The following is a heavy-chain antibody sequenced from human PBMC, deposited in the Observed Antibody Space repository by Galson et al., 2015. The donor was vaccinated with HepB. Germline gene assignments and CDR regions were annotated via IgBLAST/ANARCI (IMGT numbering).Heavy chain of an antibody. CDR2: ISSNGGST. CDR1: GFTFSSYA. J-gene: IGHJ4*02. Sequence: SLRLSCAASGFTFSSYAMHWVRQAPGKGLVYVSAISSNGGSTYYADSVKGRFTISRDNSKNTLYLQMSSLRAEDTAVYYCVKSSGWVTFDYWGQGTLVTVSS. V-gene: IGHV3-64D*06. CDR3: VKSSGWVTFDY. D-gene: IGHD6-19*01.